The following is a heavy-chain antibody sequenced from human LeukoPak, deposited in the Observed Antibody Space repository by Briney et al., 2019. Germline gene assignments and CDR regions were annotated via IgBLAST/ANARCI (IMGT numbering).Heavy chain of an antibody. CDR1: GGSISSYY. V-gene: IGHV4-39*01. CDR3: ARIRFLEWLLYRQTNWFDP. D-gene: IGHD3-3*01. J-gene: IGHJ5*02. CDR2: IYCSGST. Sequence: SETESLSCTVSGGSISSYYWGWIRQPPGKGLEWIGSIYCSGSTYYNPSLKSRVTISVDTSKNQFSLKLSSVTAADTAVYYCARIRFLEWLLYRQTNWFDPWGQGTLVTVSS.